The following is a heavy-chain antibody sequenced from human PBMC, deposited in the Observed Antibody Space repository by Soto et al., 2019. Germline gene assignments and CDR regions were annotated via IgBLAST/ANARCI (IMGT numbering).Heavy chain of an antibody. D-gene: IGHD6-13*01. Sequence: GGSLRLSCAASGFTFSSYGMHWVRQAPGKGLEWVAVISYDGSNKYYADSVKGRFTISRDNSKNTLYLQMNSLRAEDTAVYYCAKDRVAAAGTNWFDPWGQGTLVNVSS. CDR3: AKDRVAAAGTNWFDP. CDR2: ISYDGSNK. CDR1: GFTFSSYG. J-gene: IGHJ5*02. V-gene: IGHV3-30*18.